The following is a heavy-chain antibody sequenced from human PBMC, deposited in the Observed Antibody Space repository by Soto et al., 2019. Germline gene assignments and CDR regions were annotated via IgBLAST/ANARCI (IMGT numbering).Heavy chain of an antibody. V-gene: IGHV4-39*01. D-gene: IGHD6-25*01. CDR3: AGQTFTIAAASYGRSNWFDT. CDR2: IYFTGNT. J-gene: IGHJ5*02. Sequence: SSETLSLTCSASGGSITSSSHFWGWVRQPPGKGLEWIGTIYFTGNTYYTPSLKSRLTMSIDTSKNEFSLGLNSVTAADTAVYYCAGQTFTIAAASYGRSNWFDTWGPGTLVTVSS. CDR1: GGSITSSSHF.